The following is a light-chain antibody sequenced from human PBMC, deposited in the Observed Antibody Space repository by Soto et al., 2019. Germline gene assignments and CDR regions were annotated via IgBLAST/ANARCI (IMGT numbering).Light chain of an antibody. J-gene: IGKJ4*01. CDR1: QDIRNY. V-gene: IGKV1-33*01. CDR2: DAS. CDR3: QHYDNLPLLT. Sequence: DIQMTQSPSSLSASVGDRVIITCQASQDIRNYLNWYQQKPGKAPKLLIYDASYLEPGVPSRFSGSGSGTHFNFIISALQPEDVATYYCQHYDNLPLLTFGGGTEVELK.